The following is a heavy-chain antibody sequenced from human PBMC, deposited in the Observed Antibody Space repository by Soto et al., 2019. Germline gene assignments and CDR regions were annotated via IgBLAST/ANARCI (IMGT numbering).Heavy chain of an antibody. J-gene: IGHJ6*02. CDR3: TTDEVPQDDFWSSYYYYGMDV. Sequence: GGSLRLSCAASGFTFSNAWMSWVRQAPGKGLEWVGRIKSKTDGGTTDYAAPVKGRFTISRDDSKNTLYLQMNSLKTEDTAVYYCTTDEVPQDDFWSSYYYYGMDVWGQGTTVTVSS. D-gene: IGHD3-3*01. V-gene: IGHV3-15*01. CDR2: IKSKTDGGTT. CDR1: GFTFSNAW.